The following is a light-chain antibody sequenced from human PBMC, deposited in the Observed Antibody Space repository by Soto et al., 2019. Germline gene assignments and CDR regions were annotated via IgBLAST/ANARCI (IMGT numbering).Light chain of an antibody. CDR1: QSIRHY. V-gene: IGKV1-5*01. CDR3: QHHNRYSQT. CDR2: GAS. Sequence: DIQMTQSPPTLSAPVGDRVTITCRASQSIRHYLAWYQQMPGKAPKLLIYGASTLQSGVPSRFSGSGSGTEFTLTISSLHPDDFGTYFCQHHNRYSQTFGQGTKVDIK. J-gene: IGKJ1*01.